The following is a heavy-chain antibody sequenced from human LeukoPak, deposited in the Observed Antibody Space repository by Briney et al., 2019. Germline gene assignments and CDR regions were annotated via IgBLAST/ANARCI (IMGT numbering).Heavy chain of an antibody. J-gene: IGHJ4*02. CDR2: INPNSGGT. CDR1: GYTFTGYY. Sequence: GASVKVSCKASGYTFTGYYMHWVRQAPGQGLEWMGWINPNSGGTNYPQKFQGRVTMTRDTSISTAYMELSRLRSDDTAVYYCARDLQTKEGGWGQGTLVTVSS. D-gene: IGHD2-8*01. CDR3: ARDLQTKEGG. V-gene: IGHV1-2*02.